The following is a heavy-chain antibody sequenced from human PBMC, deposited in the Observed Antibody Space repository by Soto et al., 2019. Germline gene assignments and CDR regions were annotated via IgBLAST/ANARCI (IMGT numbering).Heavy chain of an antibody. D-gene: IGHD1-20*01. CDR3: ARDTGNWNDADIYYYYGMDV. Sequence: QVQLVESGGGVVQPGRSLRLSCAASGFTFSSYGMHWVRQAPGKGLEWVAVIWYDGSNKYYADSVKGRFTISRDNSKNTLYLQMNSLRAEDTAVYYCARDTGNWNDADIYYYYGMDVWGQGTTVTVSS. V-gene: IGHV3-33*01. J-gene: IGHJ6*02. CDR2: IWYDGSNK. CDR1: GFTFSSYG.